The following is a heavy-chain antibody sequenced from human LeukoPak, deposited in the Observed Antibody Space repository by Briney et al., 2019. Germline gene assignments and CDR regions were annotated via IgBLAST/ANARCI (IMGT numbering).Heavy chain of an antibody. CDR3: AREARYFDWLPNGMDA. D-gene: IGHD3-9*01. Sequence: GGSLRLSCAASGFTFSSYWMSWVRQAPGKGLEWVANIKQDGSEKYYVDSVKGRFTISRDNAKNSLYLQMNSLRAEDTAVYYCAREARYFDWLPNGMDAWGKGTTVTVSS. CDR1: GFTFSSYW. V-gene: IGHV3-7*03. J-gene: IGHJ6*04. CDR2: IKQDGSEK.